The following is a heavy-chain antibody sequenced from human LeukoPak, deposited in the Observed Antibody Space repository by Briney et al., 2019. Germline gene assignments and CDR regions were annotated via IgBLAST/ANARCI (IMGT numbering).Heavy chain of an antibody. Sequence: AGGSLRLSCVASGFTFGKYWMSWVRQAPGKGLEGVANIKLDGSEKNYVDSVKGRFTISRDNTKNSLYLQMNSLRVEDTAVFYCARDQYDTWSRRGNFDSWGQGTLVIVSS. CDR3: ARDQYDTWSRRGNFDS. V-gene: IGHV3-7*03. CDR1: GFTFGKYW. CDR2: IKLDGSEK. D-gene: IGHD3-3*01. J-gene: IGHJ4*02.